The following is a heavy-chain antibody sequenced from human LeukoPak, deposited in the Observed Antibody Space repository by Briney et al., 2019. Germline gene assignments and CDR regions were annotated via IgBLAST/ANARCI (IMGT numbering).Heavy chain of an antibody. CDR1: GASISSGEYY. Sequence: SETLSLTCTVSGASISSGEYYWSWIRQPAGRGLEWVGRIFTTGNTDYNASLESQVTISVDTSKNRFSLNLTSVTAADTAVYYCGRLGSGTLEFDSWGQGTLVTVSS. CDR3: GRLGSGTLEFDS. D-gene: IGHD1-7*01. J-gene: IGHJ4*02. CDR2: IFTTGNT. V-gene: IGHV4-61*02.